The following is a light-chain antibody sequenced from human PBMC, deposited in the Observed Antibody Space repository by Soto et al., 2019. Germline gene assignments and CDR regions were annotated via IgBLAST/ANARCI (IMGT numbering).Light chain of an antibody. V-gene: IGKV3-15*01. CDR3: QQYSYWPPFT. Sequence: EIVMTQSPATLSMSPGERATLSCRASQSVRTHLAWFQQRLGQAPRLLIYDASTRATGIPARFSGSGSGTEFTLTISSLQSEDFTVYYSQQYSYWPPFTVGGGTKVDI. CDR2: DAS. CDR1: QSVRTH. J-gene: IGKJ4*01.